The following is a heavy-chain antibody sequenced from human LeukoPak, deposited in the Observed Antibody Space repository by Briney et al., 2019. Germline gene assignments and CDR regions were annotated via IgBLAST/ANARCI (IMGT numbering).Heavy chain of an antibody. CDR3: ARGIVVVVAAVYNWFEP. CDR1: GFTFSSYS. Sequence: GGSLRLSCAASGFTFSSYSMNWVRQAPGKGLEWVSYISSSSSTIYYADSVKGRFTISRDNAKNSLYLQMNSLRAEDTAVYYCARGIVVVVAAVYNWFEPLGQGTLVTVSS. V-gene: IGHV3-48*01. J-gene: IGHJ5*02. CDR2: ISSSSSTI. D-gene: IGHD2-15*01.